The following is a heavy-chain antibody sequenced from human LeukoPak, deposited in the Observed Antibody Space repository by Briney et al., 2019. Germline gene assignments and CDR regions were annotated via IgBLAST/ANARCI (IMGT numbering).Heavy chain of an antibody. J-gene: IGHJ4*02. Sequence: ASVKVSCKASGYTFTRYYMHWVRQAPGQGLEWMGWINPNSGGTNYAQKFQGRVTMTRDTSISTAYMELSRLRSDDTAVYYCARGRLSHCSSTSCYLGPAVWWGQGTLVTVSS. CDR2: INPNSGGT. CDR3: ARGRLSHCSSTSCYLGPAVW. V-gene: IGHV1-2*02. CDR1: GYTFTRYY. D-gene: IGHD2-2*01.